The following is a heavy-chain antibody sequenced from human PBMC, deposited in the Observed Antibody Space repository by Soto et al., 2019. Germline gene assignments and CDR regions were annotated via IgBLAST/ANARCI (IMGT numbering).Heavy chain of an antibody. CDR1: GGTFSSYA. D-gene: IGHD6-25*01. CDR2: IIPIFGTA. J-gene: IGHJ4*02. CDR3: ARAPYSSATKPEFDY. Sequence: GASVKVSCKASGGTFSSYAISWVRQAPGQGLEWMGGIIPIFGTANYAQKFQGRVTITADESTSTAYMELSSLRSGDTAVYYCARAPYSSATKPEFDYWGQGTLVTVSS. V-gene: IGHV1-69*13.